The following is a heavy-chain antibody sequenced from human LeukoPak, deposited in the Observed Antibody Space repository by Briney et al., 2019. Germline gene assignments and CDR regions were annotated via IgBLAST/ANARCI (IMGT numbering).Heavy chain of an antibody. CDR1: GFTFSSYG. CDR2: ISYDGSNK. CDR3: ALNGPYYYDSSGYSLDY. Sequence: GGSLRLSCAASGFTFSSYGMHWVRQAPGKGLEWVAVISYDGSNKYYADSVKGRFTISRDNSKNTLYLQMNSLRAEDTAVYYCALNGPYYYDSSGYSLDYWGQGTLVTVSS. V-gene: IGHV3-30*03. J-gene: IGHJ4*02. D-gene: IGHD3-22*01.